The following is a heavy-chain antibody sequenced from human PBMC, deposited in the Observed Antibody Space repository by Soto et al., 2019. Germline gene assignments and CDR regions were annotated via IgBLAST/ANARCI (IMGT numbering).Heavy chain of an antibody. D-gene: IGHD1-26*01. Sequence: PGGSLRLSCSASGFTFSSYAMHWVRQAPGKGLEYVSAISSNGGSTYYADSVKGRFTISRDNSKNTLYLQMNSLRAEDTAVYYCAKVGDSGTPYWGQGTLVTVSS. CDR3: AKVGDSGTPY. V-gene: IGHV3-64*04. CDR1: GFTFSSYA. J-gene: IGHJ4*02. CDR2: ISSNGGST.